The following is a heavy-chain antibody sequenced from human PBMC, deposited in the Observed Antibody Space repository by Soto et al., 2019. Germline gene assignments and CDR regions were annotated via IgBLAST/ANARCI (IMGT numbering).Heavy chain of an antibody. CDR1: GGSISSSTYY. V-gene: IGHV4-39*01. CDR2: IYYSGST. CDR3: ARHGRGWHTPYYYYGMDV. D-gene: IGHD6-19*01. Sequence: QLQLQESGPGLVKPSETLSLTCTVSGGSISSSTYYWVWIRQPPGKGLEWIGNIYYSGSTYYNPSLQSRATISIDXXKXQXXLKLYSVTAADTAVFYCARHGRGWHTPYYYYGMDVWGQGTTVTVSS. J-gene: IGHJ6*02.